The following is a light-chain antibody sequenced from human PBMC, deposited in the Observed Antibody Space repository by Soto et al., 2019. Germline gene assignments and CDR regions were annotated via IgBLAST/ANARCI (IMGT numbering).Light chain of an antibody. CDR1: QGVSIN. CDR2: GTS. Sequence: DIVMTQSPATLSVSPGERVTPSCRASQGVSINLAWYQQKPGQAPRLLIYGTSTRATDVPARFTGSGSGTEFTLTINSVQSEDFAVYYCQQYTDWPRRTFGHGTKVLIK. CDR3: QQYTDWPRRT. V-gene: IGKV3-15*01. J-gene: IGKJ1*01.